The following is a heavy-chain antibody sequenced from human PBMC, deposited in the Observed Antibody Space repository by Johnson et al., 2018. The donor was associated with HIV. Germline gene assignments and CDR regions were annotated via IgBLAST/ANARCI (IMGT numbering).Heavy chain of an antibody. CDR2: ISGDAGST. Sequence: VQLVESGGGVVQPGRSLRLSCAASGFTFSNYAMSWVRRAPGKGLEWVSTISGDAGSTYYADSVRGRFTLSRDNSKNILFLQMNSLRAEDTALYYCARGVAFHAFDIWGHGTTVTVSS. CDR1: GFTFSNYA. V-gene: IGHV3-23*04. D-gene: IGHD3-3*02. J-gene: IGHJ3*02. CDR3: ARGVAFHAFDI.